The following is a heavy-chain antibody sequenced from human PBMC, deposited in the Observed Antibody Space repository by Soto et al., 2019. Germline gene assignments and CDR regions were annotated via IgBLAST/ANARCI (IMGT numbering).Heavy chain of an antibody. V-gene: IGHV3-21*01. CDR3: ARDRGYDAHAYYYNAMDV. Sequence: EVQLVESGGGLVKPGGSLRLSCISSGFTFRTYTMNWVRQAPGKGLEWVSGIRGFSPYTFYAESVKGRFTISRDNAKNSLYLQMNSLRAEDTAVYYCARDRGYDAHAYYYNAMDVWGQGTTVTVSS. CDR2: IRGFSPYT. CDR1: GFTFRTYT. D-gene: IGHD3-10*01. J-gene: IGHJ6*02.